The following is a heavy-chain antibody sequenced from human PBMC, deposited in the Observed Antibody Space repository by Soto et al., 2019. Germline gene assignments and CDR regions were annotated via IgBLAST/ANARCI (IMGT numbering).Heavy chain of an antibody. D-gene: IGHD2-21*02. V-gene: IGHV6-1*01. CDR1: GDSVSSNTAA. Sequence: PSQTLSLTCVISGDSVSSNTAAWNWIRQSPSRGLEWLGRTYYRSKWYYDYALSVKSRITINSDTSKNQISLHLNSVTPEDTAVYYCARVRDGGHWFDYWGQGTLVTVSS. J-gene: IGHJ5*01. CDR2: TYYRSKWYY. CDR3: ARVRDGGHWFDY.